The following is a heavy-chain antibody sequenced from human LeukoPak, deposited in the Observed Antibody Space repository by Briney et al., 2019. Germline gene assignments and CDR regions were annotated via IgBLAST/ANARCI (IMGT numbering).Heavy chain of an antibody. CDR1: GFTFSSYA. V-gene: IGHV3-64*01. CDR3: AKGSYGLKWYYGMDV. Sequence: GGSLRLSCAASGFTFSSYAMHWVRQAPGKGLEYVSAISSNGGSTYYANSVKGRFTISRDNSKNTLYLQMGSLRAEDMAVYYCAKGSYGLKWYYGMDVWGQGTTVTVSS. J-gene: IGHJ6*02. D-gene: IGHD5-18*01. CDR2: ISSNGGST.